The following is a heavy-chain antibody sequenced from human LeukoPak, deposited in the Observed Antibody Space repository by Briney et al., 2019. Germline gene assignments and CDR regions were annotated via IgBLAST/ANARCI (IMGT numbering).Heavy chain of an antibody. CDR1: GFSFDEYA. V-gene: IGHV3-53*01. D-gene: IGHD4-17*01. Sequence: PGGSLRLSCAASGFSFDEYAMHWVRQAPGKGLEWVSVIYSGGSTYYADSVKGRFTISRDNSKNTMYLQMNSLRAEDTAVYYCARVWAGYGDPFDYWGQGTLVTVSS. CDR3: ARVWAGYGDPFDY. CDR2: IYSGGST. J-gene: IGHJ4*02.